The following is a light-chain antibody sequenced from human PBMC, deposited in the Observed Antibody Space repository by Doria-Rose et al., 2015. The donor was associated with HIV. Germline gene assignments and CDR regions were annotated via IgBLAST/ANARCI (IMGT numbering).Light chain of an antibody. Sequence: TQSPGTLSLSPGERATLSCRASQRVKSSYLAWYQHKPGQAPRLLIYDASTMATGIPDRFSGSGSGTDFTLTISRLEPEDVAVYYCQQYGTSRGTFGQGTRLEIK. CDR3: QQYGTSRGT. J-gene: IGKJ5*01. CDR2: DAS. V-gene: IGKV3-20*01. CDR1: QRVKSSY.